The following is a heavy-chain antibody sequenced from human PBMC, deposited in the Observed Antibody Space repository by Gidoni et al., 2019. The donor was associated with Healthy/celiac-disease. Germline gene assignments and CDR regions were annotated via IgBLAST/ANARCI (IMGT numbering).Heavy chain of an antibody. J-gene: IGHJ3*02. CDR3: ARATYYDSSGYYLGAFDI. Sequence: QLQLQESGPGLVKPSETLSLTCTVSGGSISSRSYYRGWIRQPPGKGLGWIGSIYYSGSTYYNPSLKSRVTISVDTSKNQFSLKLSSVTAADTAVYYCARATYYDSSGYYLGAFDIWGQGTMVTVSS. CDR2: IYYSGST. D-gene: IGHD3-22*01. CDR1: GGSISSRSYY. V-gene: IGHV4-39*07.